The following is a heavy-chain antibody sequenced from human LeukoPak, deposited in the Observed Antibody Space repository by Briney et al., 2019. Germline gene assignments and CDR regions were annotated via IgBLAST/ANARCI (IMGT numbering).Heavy chain of an antibody. Sequence: SETLSLTCAVYGGSFSGYYWSWIRQPPGKGLEWIGEINHSGSTNYNPFLKSRVTISVDTSKIQFSLKLSSVTAADTAVYYCARPSLPTQNGNYFVSGIYQLFYYYSNRDVGEKGPTAT. CDR2: INHSGST. CDR1: GGSFSGYY. CDR3: ARPSLPTQNGNYFVSGIYQLFYYYSNRDV. J-gene: IGHJ6*03. D-gene: IGHD3-10*01. V-gene: IGHV4-34*01.